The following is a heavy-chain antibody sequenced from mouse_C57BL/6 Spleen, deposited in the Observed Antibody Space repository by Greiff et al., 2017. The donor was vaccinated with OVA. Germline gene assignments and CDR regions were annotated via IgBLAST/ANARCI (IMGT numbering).Heavy chain of an antibody. V-gene: IGHV1-69*01. Sequence: VQLQQPGAELVMPGASVKLSCKASGYTFTSYWMHWVKQRPGQGLEWIGEIDPSDSYTNYNQKFKGKSTLTVDKSSSTAYMQLSSLTSEDSAVYYCARRAGTGHYFDYWGQGTTLTVSS. CDR3: ARRAGTGHYFDY. D-gene: IGHD3-3*01. CDR2: IDPSDSYT. CDR1: GYTFTSYW. J-gene: IGHJ2*01.